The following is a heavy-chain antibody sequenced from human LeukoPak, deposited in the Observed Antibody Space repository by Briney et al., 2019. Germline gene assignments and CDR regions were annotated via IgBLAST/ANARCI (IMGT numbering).Heavy chain of an antibody. V-gene: IGHV4-34*01. CDR1: GGSFSGYY. Sequence: SETLSLTCAVYGGSFSGYYWSWIRQPPGKGLEWIGEINRSGSTNYNPSLKSRVTISVDTSKNQFSLKLSSVTAADTAVYYCARRRGYSYGYPYYFDYWGQGTLVTVAS. D-gene: IGHD5-18*01. J-gene: IGHJ4*02. CDR2: INRSGST. CDR3: ARRRGYSYGYPYYFDY.